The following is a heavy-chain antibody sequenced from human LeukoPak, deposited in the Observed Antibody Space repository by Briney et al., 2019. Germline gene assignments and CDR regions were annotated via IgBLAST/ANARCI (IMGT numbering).Heavy chain of an antibody. CDR1: AHSITGYY. CDR2: MNPNSGNT. J-gene: IGHJ6*02. D-gene: IGHD3-10*01. V-gene: IGHV1-8*03. CDR3: AKDRAYYGTGSYYPGYYYGMDV. Sequence: ASVRVSCKASAHSITGYYLHWVRQAPGQGLEWMGWMNPNSGNTGYAQKFQGRVTITRNTSISTAYMELSSLRSEDTALYYCAKDRAYYGTGSYYPGYYYGMDVWGQGTTVTVSS.